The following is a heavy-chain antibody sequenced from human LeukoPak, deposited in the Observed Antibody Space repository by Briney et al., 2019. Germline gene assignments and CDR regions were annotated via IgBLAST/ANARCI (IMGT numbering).Heavy chain of an antibody. D-gene: IGHD5-18*01. Sequence: PGGSLRLSCAASGFIFSYYGIHWVRQAPGRGLEWVAVISYDGSEKYYADSVKGRFTISRDNSKTTLFLQMNTLRPDDTAMYYCVKEAYRYGYFDFRGQGTLVTVSS. V-gene: IGHV3-30*18. J-gene: IGHJ4*02. CDR1: GFIFSYYG. CDR2: ISYDGSEK. CDR3: VKEAYRYGYFDF.